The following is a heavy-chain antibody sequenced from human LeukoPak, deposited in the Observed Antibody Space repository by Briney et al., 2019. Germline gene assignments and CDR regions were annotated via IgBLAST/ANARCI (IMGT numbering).Heavy chain of an antibody. CDR1: GFTFSSYA. V-gene: IGHV3-23*01. Sequence: GASLRLSCAASGFTFSSYAITWVRQAPGKGLEWVSGITNSGGSKYYGDSVKGRFTISRDNSKNTVYLQMNSLRAEDTAVYYCAKTDSSGSLTYFDFWGQGTLVTVSS. D-gene: IGHD3-22*01. CDR3: AKTDSSGSLTYFDF. J-gene: IGHJ4*02. CDR2: ITNSGGSK.